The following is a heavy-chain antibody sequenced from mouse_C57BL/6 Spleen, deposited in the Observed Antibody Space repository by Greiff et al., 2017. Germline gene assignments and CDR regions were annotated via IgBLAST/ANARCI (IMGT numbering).Heavy chain of an antibody. V-gene: IGHV1-62-2*01. Sequence: QVQLQQSGAELVKPGASVKLSCKASGYTFTEYTIHWVKQRSGQGLEWIGWFYPGSGSIRYNEKFKDKATLTADKSSSTVYLELSRLTSEDSAVYFCARHEGDYGSTSYYFDYWGQGTTLTVSS. D-gene: IGHD1-1*01. J-gene: IGHJ2*01. CDR3: ARHEGDYGSTSYYFDY. CDR1: GYTFTEYT. CDR2: FYPGSGSI.